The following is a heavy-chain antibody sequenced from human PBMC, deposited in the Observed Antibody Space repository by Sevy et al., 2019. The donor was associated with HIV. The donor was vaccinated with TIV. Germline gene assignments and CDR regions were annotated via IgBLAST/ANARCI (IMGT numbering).Heavy chain of an antibody. J-gene: IGHJ3*02. CDR2: ISAGGDRI. Sequence: GGSLRLSCVVSGFSLTGYAMSWVRQSPGKGLEWVAGISAGGDRIYYADSVKGRFSISRDNSKNTLVLQMNSLSAEDTVIYYCGIDPNGDYVGAFDMWGQGTMVTVSS. D-gene: IGHD4-17*01. V-gene: IGHV3-23*01. CDR3: GIDPNGDYVGAFDM. CDR1: GFSLTGYA.